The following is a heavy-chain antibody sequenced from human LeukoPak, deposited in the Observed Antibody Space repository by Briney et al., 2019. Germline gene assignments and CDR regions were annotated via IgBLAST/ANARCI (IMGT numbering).Heavy chain of an antibody. CDR1: GFTFNSYG. Sequence: GGSLGLSCVASGFTFNSYGMHWVRQAPGKGLEWMAFIRYDGSNEYYADSVKGRFTISRDNSKNTLYLQMNSLRAEDTAVYYCARPNSIITTGLYAFDYWGQGTLVTVSS. J-gene: IGHJ4*02. V-gene: IGHV3-30*02. CDR2: IRYDGSNE. CDR3: ARPNSIITTGLYAFDY. D-gene: IGHD1-1*01.